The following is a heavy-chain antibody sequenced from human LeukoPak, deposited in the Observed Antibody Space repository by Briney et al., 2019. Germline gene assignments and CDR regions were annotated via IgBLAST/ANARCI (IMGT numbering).Heavy chain of an antibody. D-gene: IGHD1-26*01. Sequence: ASVQVSCKASGYTFTGYYIHWVRQAPGQGLEWVAWINPNSGGTNYAQTFQGRLTVTSDTSISTAYMDLSSLTSDDTAVFYCVRGVGSPNGFDPWGQGTLVTVSS. J-gene: IGHJ5*02. CDR3: VRGVGSPNGFDP. CDR1: GYTFTGYY. V-gene: IGHV1-2*02. CDR2: INPNSGGT.